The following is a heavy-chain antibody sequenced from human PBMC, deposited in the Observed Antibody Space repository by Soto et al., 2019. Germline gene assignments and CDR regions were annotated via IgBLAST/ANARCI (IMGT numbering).Heavy chain of an antibody. Sequence: EVQLVESGVGLVKPGGSLRLSCAASGFTFSNAWMSWVRQAPGKGLAWVARIKSKIDGGTMDHAAPLKGRFTISRDDSKNTLYLHMDSLETEDTAVYYCTTYDYIWGSDRYRWAYWVQGVLVNVSS. V-gene: IGHV3-15*01. CDR2: IKSKIDGGTM. CDR3: TTYDYIWGSDRYRWAY. CDR1: GFTFSNAW. D-gene: IGHD3-16*02. J-gene: IGHJ4*02.